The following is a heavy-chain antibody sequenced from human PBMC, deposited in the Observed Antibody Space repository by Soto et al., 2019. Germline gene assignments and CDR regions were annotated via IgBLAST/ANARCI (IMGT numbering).Heavy chain of an antibody. V-gene: IGHV2-5*02. CDR2: IYWDDDK. J-gene: IGHJ3*02. CDR1: GFSLSTRGVG. Sequence: QITLKESGPTLVKPTQTLTLTCTFSGFSLSTRGVGVGWIRQPPGKALEWLALIYWDDDKRYSPSLKSRLTSTKDTSKNQVVLTRTNMDPVDTATYYCAHSHSYGYGGAFDIWGQGTMVTVSS. CDR3: AHSHSYGYGGAFDI. D-gene: IGHD5-18*01.